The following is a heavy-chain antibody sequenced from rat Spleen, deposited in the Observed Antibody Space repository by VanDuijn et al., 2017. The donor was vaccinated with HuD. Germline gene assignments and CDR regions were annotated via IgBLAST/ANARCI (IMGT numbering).Heavy chain of an antibody. CDR2: INKDSSTI. Sequence: EVQLVESGGGLVQPGRSLKLSCAASGFTFSDYTMAWVRQAPKKGLEWIGEINKDSSTINYTPSLKDKFTISRDNAQNTLYLQMSKLGSEDTATYYCARAGYSTDYRNWYFDFWGPGTMVTVSS. J-gene: IGHJ1*01. D-gene: IGHD1-6*01. CDR1: GFTFSDYT. V-gene: IGHV4-2*01. CDR3: ARAGYSTDYRNWYFDF.